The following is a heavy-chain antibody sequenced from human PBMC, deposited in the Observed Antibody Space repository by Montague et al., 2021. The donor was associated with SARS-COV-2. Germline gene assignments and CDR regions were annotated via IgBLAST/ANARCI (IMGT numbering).Heavy chain of an antibody. D-gene: IGHD1-1*01. J-gene: IGHJ4*02. V-gene: IGHV4-34*01. CDR2: INYGGST. CDR3: ARGAPGY. CDR1: GGSFSDYH. Sequence: SETLSLTCAVYGGSFSDYHWTWIRQSPGGGLEWIGQINYGGSTKYNPSLRSRVTISIDTSKNRFSPKLTSVTAADTAVYYCARGAPGYWGQGVLVTVS.